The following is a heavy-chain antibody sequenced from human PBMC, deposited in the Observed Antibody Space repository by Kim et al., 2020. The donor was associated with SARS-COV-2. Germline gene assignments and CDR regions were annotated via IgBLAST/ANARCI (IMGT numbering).Heavy chain of an antibody. V-gene: IGHV3-7*01. CDR3: EVAASGTVFFDY. Sequence: GGSLRLSYAASGFTFSNYRMNWVRQTPGKGLEWVANINQDGSEKFYVDSVKGRFTVSRDNARNSLYLQMNSLRAEDTALYYCEVAASGTVFFDYWGQGTL. CDR1: GFTFSNYR. D-gene: IGHD6-13*01. J-gene: IGHJ4*02. CDR2: INQDGSEK.